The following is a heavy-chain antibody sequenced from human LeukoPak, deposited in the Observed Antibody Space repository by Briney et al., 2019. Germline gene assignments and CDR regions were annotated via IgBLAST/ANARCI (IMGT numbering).Heavy chain of an antibody. Sequence: LGASVKVSCKASGYTFTSYDINWVRQAPGQGLEWMGWMNPNSGGTDSAQKFQGRVTMTRDTSLSTAYMELSSLRSDDTAVYYCARGPRNYYGSGSYYTKEGIDYWGQGTLVTVSS. CDR2: MNPNSGGT. CDR3: ARGPRNYYGSGSYYTKEGIDY. D-gene: IGHD3-10*01. CDR1: GYTFTSYD. V-gene: IGHV1-8*01. J-gene: IGHJ4*02.